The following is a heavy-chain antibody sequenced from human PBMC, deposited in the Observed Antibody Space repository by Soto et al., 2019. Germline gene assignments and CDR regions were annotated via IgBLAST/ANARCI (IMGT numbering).Heavy chain of an antibody. CDR1: GGSFSGYY. D-gene: IGHD2-2*01. J-gene: IGHJ5*02. CDR3: ASPDSTSWPKFDP. V-gene: IGHV4-34*01. Sequence: SETLSLTCAVYGGSFSGYYWNWIRQPPGKGLEWIGEINHSGSTNYNPSLKNRVTVSIDTSKNQFSLTLKSVTAADTGIYYCASPDSTSWPKFDPWGQGTLVTVSS. CDR2: INHSGST.